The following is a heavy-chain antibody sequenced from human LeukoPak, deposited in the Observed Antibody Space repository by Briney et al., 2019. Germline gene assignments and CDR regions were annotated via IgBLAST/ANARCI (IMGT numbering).Heavy chain of an antibody. V-gene: IGHV4-39*01. D-gene: IGHD1-14*01. CDR3: ARNRHGEDY. Sequence: PSETLSLTCTVFGGSISSSSYYWGWIRQPSGKGLEWIGSIYYSGSTYYNPSLKSRVTISVDPSKNQFSLKLSSVTAADTAVYYCARNRHGEDYWGQGTLVTVSS. CDR1: GGSISSSSYY. CDR2: IYYSGST. J-gene: IGHJ4*02.